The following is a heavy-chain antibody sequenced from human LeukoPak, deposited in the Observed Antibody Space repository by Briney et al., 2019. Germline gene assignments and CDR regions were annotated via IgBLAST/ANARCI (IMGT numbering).Heavy chain of an antibody. CDR3: ARASGIASLGMWFDP. CDR2: IYHSGST. CDR1: GGSISSSNW. V-gene: IGHV4-4*02. D-gene: IGHD6-13*01. J-gene: IGHJ5*02. Sequence: SGTLSLTCAVSGGSISSSNWWSWVRQPPGKGLEWIGYIYHSGSTYYNPSLKSRVTISVDTSKNQFSLKLSSVTAADTAVYYCARASGIASLGMWFDPWGQGTLVTVSS.